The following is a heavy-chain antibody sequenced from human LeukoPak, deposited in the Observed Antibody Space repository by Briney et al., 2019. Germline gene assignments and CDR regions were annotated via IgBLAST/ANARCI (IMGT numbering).Heavy chain of an antibody. V-gene: IGHV4-34*01. CDR1: GGSFSGYY. J-gene: IGHJ4*02. CDR3: ARGLVLPKYYYDSSGYLPHFDY. Sequence: PSETLSLTCAVYGGSFSGYYWSWIRQPPGKGLEWIGEINHSGSTNYNPSLKSRVTISVDTSKNQFSLKLSSVTAADTAVYYCARGLVLPKYYYDSSGYLPHFDYWGQGTLVTVSS. D-gene: IGHD3-22*01. CDR2: INHSGST.